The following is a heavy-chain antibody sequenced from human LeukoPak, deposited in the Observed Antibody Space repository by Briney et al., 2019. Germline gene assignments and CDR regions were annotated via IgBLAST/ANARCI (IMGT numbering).Heavy chain of an antibody. CDR1: GGSISSYY. Sequence: SETLSLTCTVSGGSISSYYWSWIRLPPGKGLEWIGYIYYTGATYYNPSLKSRVTISLDTSKNQFSLKLSSVTAADAAVYYCARAGYSYGTGYYFDYWGQGTLVTVSS. CDR3: ARAGYSYGTGYYFDY. J-gene: IGHJ4*02. CDR2: IYYTGAT. V-gene: IGHV4-59*01. D-gene: IGHD5-18*01.